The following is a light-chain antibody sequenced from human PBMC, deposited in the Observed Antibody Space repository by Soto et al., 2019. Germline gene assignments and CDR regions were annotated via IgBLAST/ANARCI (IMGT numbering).Light chain of an antibody. CDR2: DAS. V-gene: IGKV1-5*01. J-gene: IGKJ1*01. Sequence: DVQMTQSQSSLSASVGDRVAITFQASQDISNHLNWYQQKPGKAPKLLIYDASTLESGVPSRFSGSGSGTEFTLTISSLQPDYFATYYCQQYNSYSQTFGQGTKVDIK. CDR3: QQYNSYSQT. CDR1: QDISNH.